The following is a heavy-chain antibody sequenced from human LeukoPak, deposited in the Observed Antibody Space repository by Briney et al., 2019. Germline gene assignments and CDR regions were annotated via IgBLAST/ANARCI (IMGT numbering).Heavy chain of an antibody. Sequence: GGSLRLSCAASGFTFSSYAMHWVRQAPGKGLEWVSAISDSGGSTYYADSVKGRFTISRDNSKNTLYLQMNSLRAEDTAVYYCAKDSPMTINYYDSSGSPDAFDIWGQGTMVTVSS. D-gene: IGHD3-22*01. CDR2: ISDSGGST. V-gene: IGHV3-23*01. CDR3: AKDSPMTINYYDSSGSPDAFDI. J-gene: IGHJ3*02. CDR1: GFTFSSYA.